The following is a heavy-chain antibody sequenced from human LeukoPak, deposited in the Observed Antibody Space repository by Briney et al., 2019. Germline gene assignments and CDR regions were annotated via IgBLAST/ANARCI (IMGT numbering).Heavy chain of an antibody. V-gene: IGHV4-59*01. Sequence: SETLSLTCTVSGGSISSYYWSWTRQPPGRGLEWIGYIYYSGSTNYNPSLKSRVTISVDTSKNQFSLKLSSVTAADTAVYYCARDASYYDSSGYSFFDIWGQGTMVTVSS. CDR1: GGSISSYY. J-gene: IGHJ3*02. CDR2: IYYSGST. D-gene: IGHD3-22*01. CDR3: ARDASYYDSSGYSFFDI.